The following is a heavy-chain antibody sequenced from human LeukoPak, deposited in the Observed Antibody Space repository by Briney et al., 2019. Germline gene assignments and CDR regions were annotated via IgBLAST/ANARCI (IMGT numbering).Heavy chain of an antibody. CDR3: ARPWRITGTFLGY. J-gene: IGHJ4*02. V-gene: IGHV1-2*02. CDR1: GYTFTGYY. D-gene: IGHD1-20*01. Sequence: GASVKVSCKASGYTFTGYYMHWVRQAPGQGLEWMGWINPNSGGTNYAQKFQGRVTMTRDTSISTAYMELSRLRSDDTAVYYCARPWRITGTFLGYWGQGTLVTVSS. CDR2: INPNSGGT.